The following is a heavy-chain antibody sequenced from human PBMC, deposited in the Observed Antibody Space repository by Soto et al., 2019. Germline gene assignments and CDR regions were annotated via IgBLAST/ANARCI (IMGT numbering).Heavy chain of an antibody. V-gene: IGHV3-74*01. CDR1: KFSFSGYW. CDR3: AKVASASYDWLDP. D-gene: IGHD1-26*01. J-gene: IGHJ5*02. CDR2: VNPDGSTT. Sequence: EVQLVESGGGLVQPGGSLRLSCAASKFSFSGYWMHWVRQAPGKGLVWVSRVNPDGSTTTYADSVKGRFTISRDNAKNPVFLQMISLRAEDTAVYYCAKVASASYDWLDPWGQGNRVTVSS.